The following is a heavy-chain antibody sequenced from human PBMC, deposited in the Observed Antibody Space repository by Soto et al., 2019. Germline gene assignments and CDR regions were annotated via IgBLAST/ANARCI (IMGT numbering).Heavy chain of an antibody. CDR1: GFIFPNFG. CDR3: AKSWNLDFSATWYAPDY. CDR2: VSSDGSRK. V-gene: IGHV3-30*18. D-gene: IGHD6-13*01. J-gene: IGHJ4*02. Sequence: GGSLRLSCEASGFIFPNFGLHWVRQAPGKGLQWLGVVSSDGSRKYYADSVRGRLNISRDNPKNTLYLQLDRLSADDTAVYYCAKSWNLDFSATWYAPDYWGQGTLVTVSS.